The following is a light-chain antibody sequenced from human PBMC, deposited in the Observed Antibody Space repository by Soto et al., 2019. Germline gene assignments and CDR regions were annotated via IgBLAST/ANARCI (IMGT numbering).Light chain of an antibody. CDR2: DVS. CDR1: SSDVGGYNY. CDR3: SSYTSSSTLGVV. J-gene: IGLJ2*01. Sequence: QSVLTQPASVSGSPGQSITISCTGTSSDVGGYNYVSWYQQHPGKAPKLMFYDVSNRPSGVSNRFSGSKSGNTASLTISGLQAEDEADYYCSSYTSSSTLGVVFGGGTKVTVL. V-gene: IGLV2-14*01.